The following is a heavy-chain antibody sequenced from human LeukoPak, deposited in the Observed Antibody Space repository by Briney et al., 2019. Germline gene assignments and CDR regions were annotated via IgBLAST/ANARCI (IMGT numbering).Heavy chain of an antibody. CDR3: ATFYHDRSRIWAYFDY. Sequence: PSETLSLTCTVSGGSITNNNHYWGWIRQPPGKGLEWIGNIYYSGNTYYNPSLKSRVTISVGTSKNQFSLKLNSVTAADTAVYFCATFYHDRSRIWAYFDYWGQATLVTVSS. J-gene: IGHJ4*02. CDR2: IYYSGNT. V-gene: IGHV4-39*01. D-gene: IGHD3-22*01. CDR1: GGSITNNNHY.